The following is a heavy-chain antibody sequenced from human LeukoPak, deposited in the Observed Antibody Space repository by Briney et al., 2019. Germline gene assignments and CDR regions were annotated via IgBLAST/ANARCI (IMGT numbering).Heavy chain of an antibody. V-gene: IGHV3-9*01. Sequence: PGGSLRLSCAATGFSFKDYAMHWVGHFQGRGGNGALLSWNGGSTAYADSVKGRFTISRDNAKNSLFLQLSNLRPEDTALYYCAKHLRATNTFTFFGLDVWGQGTTVTVSS. CDR2: SWNGGST. J-gene: IGHJ6*02. CDR3: AKHLRATNTFTFFGLDV. CDR1: GFSFKDYA. D-gene: IGHD1-26*01.